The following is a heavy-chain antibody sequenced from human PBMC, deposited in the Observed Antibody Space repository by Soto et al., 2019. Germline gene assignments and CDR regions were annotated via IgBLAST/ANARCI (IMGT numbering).Heavy chain of an antibody. V-gene: IGHV4-31*03. CDR2: IYYSGST. J-gene: IGHJ5*02. CDR1: CGSISSGGYY. CDR3: ARDQNGIEYYDFWSGYHHWFDP. D-gene: IGHD3-3*01. Sequence: SETLSLTCTVSCGSISSGGYYWSWIRQHPGKGLEWIGYIYYSGSTYYNPSLKSRVTISVDTSKNQFSLKLSSVTAADTAVYYCARDQNGIEYYDFWSGYHHWFDPWGQGTLVTVSS.